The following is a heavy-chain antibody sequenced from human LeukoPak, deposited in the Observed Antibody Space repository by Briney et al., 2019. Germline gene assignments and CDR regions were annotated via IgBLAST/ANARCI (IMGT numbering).Heavy chain of an antibody. CDR2: ISGSGGST. CDR1: GFTFSSCA. Sequence: GGSLRLSCAASGFTFSSCAMSWVRQAPGKGLEWVSAISGSGGSTYYADSVKGRFTISRDNSKNTLYLQMNSLRAEDTAVYYCAKGYCSGGSCYNFDYWGQGTLVTVSS. V-gene: IGHV3-23*01. J-gene: IGHJ4*02. CDR3: AKGYCSGGSCYNFDY. D-gene: IGHD2-15*01.